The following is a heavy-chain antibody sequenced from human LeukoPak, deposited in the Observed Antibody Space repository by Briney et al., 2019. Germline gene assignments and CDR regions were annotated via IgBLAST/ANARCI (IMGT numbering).Heavy chain of an antibody. CDR3: ARYCSSTSCSNYYYGMDV. CDR2: IYHSGST. V-gene: IGHV4-30-2*01. CDR1: GGSISSGGYS. Sequence: PSETLSLTCAVSGGSISSGGYSWSWIRQPPGKGLEWIGYIYHSGSTYYNPSLKSRVTISVDRSKNQFSLKLSSVTAADTAVYYCARYCSSTSCSNYYYGMDVWGQGTTVTV. J-gene: IGHJ6*02. D-gene: IGHD2-2*01.